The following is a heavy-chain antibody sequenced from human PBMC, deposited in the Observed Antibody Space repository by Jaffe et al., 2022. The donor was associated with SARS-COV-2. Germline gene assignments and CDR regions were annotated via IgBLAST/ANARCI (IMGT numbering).Heavy chain of an antibody. V-gene: IGHV1-18*01. CDR2: ISTFNGDT. CDR3: ARLSSGAYSFDY. CDR1: GYSFTSYG. J-gene: IGHJ4*02. Sequence: QVQLVQSGAEVKKPGASVKVSCQASGYSFTSYGISWVRQAPGQGLEWMGLISTFNGDTMYGQKLQDRVTMTTDPSTNTAYLALRSLTSDDTAVYYCARLSSGAYSFDYWGQGTLVTVSS. D-gene: IGHD5-18*01.